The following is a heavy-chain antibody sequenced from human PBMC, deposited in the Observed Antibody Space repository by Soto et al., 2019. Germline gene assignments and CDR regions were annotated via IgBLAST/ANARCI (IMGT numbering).Heavy chain of an antibody. CDR2: LYSGGTT. D-gene: IGHD6-19*01. Sequence: PGGSLRLSCAASGFTVSSNYMSWVRQAPGKGLEWVSVLYSGGTTNYADSVKGRFSISRDNSKNTLYLQMNSLRADDTAVYYCARWTAVSGLDYWGQGTLVTVSS. V-gene: IGHV3-66*01. J-gene: IGHJ4*02. CDR1: GFTVSSNY. CDR3: ARWTAVSGLDY.